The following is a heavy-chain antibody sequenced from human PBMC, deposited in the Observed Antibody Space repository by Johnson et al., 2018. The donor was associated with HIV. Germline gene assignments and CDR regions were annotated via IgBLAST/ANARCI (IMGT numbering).Heavy chain of an antibody. CDR1: GFTFSSYA. D-gene: IGHD2-21*02. V-gene: IGHV3-23*04. Sequence: EVQLVESGGGVVQPGRSLRLSCAASGFTFSSYAMSWVRQAPGKGLEWVSAISGSGGSTYYADSVKGRFAISRDNAKNSLYLQMNSLRAEDTALYYCARWIRYCGGDCYDVFDIWGQGTKVTVSS. J-gene: IGHJ3*02. CDR3: ARWIRYCGGDCYDVFDI. CDR2: ISGSGGST.